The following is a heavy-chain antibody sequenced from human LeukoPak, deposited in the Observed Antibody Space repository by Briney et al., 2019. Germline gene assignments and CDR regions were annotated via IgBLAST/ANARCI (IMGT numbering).Heavy chain of an antibody. Sequence: GGSLRLPCAASGLTFSNYAMTWVRQAPGSGQEWVSGISAGSGSTYYADSVKGRFTISRDNSKNTLYLQMSSLRAEDTAIYYCAIHESSIPYWGQGTLVTVSS. J-gene: IGHJ4*02. CDR1: GLTFSNYA. CDR3: AIHESSIPY. V-gene: IGHV3-23*01. D-gene: IGHD1-26*01. CDR2: ISAGSGST.